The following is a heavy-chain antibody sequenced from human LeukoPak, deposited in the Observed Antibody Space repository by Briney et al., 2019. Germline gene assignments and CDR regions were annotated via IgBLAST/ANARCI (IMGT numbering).Heavy chain of an antibody. CDR3: ARQGLAWITMIVVVISEFDY. J-gene: IGHJ4*02. Sequence: PSETLSLTCTVSGGSISSSSYYWGWIRQPPGKGLEWIGSIYYSGRTYYNPSLKSRVTISVDTSKNQFSLKLSSVTAADTAVYYCARQGLAWITMIVVVISEFDYWGQGTLVTVSS. V-gene: IGHV4-39*01. CDR1: GGSISSSSYY. D-gene: IGHD3-22*01. CDR2: IYYSGRT.